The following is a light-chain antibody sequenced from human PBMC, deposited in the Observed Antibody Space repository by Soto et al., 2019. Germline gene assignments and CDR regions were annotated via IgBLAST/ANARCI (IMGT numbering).Light chain of an antibody. J-gene: IGLJ2*01. V-gene: IGLV4-69*01. CDR3: QTWGTGIPVV. Sequence: QLVLTQSPSASASLGASVKLTCTLSSGHSSYAIAWHQQQPEKGPRYMMKLNSDGSHSKGDGIPDRFSGSSSGAERYLTISSLQSEDEADYYCQTWGTGIPVVFGGVTKVTVL. CDR1: SGHSSYA. CDR2: LNSDGSH.